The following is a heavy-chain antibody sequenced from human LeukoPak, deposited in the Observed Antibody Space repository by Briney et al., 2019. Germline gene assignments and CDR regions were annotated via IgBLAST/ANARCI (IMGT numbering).Heavy chain of an antibody. D-gene: IGHD2-15*01. CDR3: ARHSETCSGAYWFLDYFDY. J-gene: IGHJ4*02. V-gene: IGHV4-59*08. Sequence: SETLSLTCTVSGGSISNYYWSWFRQPPGKGLEWIGYIYYNGNTDYNPSLRNRLSMSVDTPKNHFSLRLSSVTAADTAVYFCARHSETCSGAYWFLDYFDYWGQGILVTVSS. CDR1: GGSISNYY. CDR2: IYYNGNT.